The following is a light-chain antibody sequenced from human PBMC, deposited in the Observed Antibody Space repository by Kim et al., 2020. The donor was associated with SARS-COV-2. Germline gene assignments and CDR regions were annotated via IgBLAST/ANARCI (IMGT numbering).Light chain of an antibody. CDR2: QDD. CDR3: QAWDSTIFVV. CDR1: KLGDKY. Sequence: VSPGQAASITCSGDKLGDKYASWYQQKPGQSPVLVIYQDDRRPSGIPERFSGSNSGDTATLTISGTQAMDEADYYCQAWDSTIFVVFGGGTKLTVL. V-gene: IGLV3-1*01. J-gene: IGLJ2*01.